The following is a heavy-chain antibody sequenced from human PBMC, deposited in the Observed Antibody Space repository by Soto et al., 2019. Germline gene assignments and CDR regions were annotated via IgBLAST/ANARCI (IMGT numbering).Heavy chain of an antibody. CDR2: ISGSGGST. J-gene: IGHJ5*02. Sequence: GGSLRLSRAASGFTFSSYAMSWVRQAPGKGLEWVSAISGSGGSTYYADSVKGRFTISRDNSKNTLYLQMNSLRAEDTAVYYCAKDKGLLRMLNWFDPWGQGTLVTVSS. V-gene: IGHV3-23*01. CDR3: AKDKGLLRMLNWFDP. CDR1: GFTFSSYA. D-gene: IGHD1-26*01.